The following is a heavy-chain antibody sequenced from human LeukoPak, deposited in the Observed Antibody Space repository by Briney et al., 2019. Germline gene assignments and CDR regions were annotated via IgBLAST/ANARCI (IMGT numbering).Heavy chain of an antibody. J-gene: IGHJ4*02. CDR1: GGSISSCY. CDR3: ARAYEWELLGYYFDY. Sequence: SETLSLTCTVSGGSISSCYWSWIRQPPGKGLEWIGYIYYSGSTNYNPSLKSRVTISVDTSKNQFSLKLSSVTAADTAVYYCARAYEWELLGYYFDYWGQGTLVTVSS. D-gene: IGHD1-26*01. CDR2: IYYSGST. V-gene: IGHV4-59*01.